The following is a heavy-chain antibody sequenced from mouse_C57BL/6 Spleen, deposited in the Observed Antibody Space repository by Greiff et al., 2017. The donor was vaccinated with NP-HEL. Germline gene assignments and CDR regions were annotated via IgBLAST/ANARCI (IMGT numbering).Heavy chain of an antibody. CDR1: GYTFTSYW. D-gene: IGHD3-2*02. CDR3: ARDDKQTSSGNYYAMDY. J-gene: IGHJ4*01. Sequence: QVQLQQPGAELVKPGASVKLSCKASGYTFTSYWMHWVKQRPGRGLEWIGRIDPNSGGTKYSEKFKSKATLTVDKPSSTAYMQLSSLTSEDSAVYYCARDDKQTSSGNYYAMDYWGQGTSVTVSS. CDR2: IDPNSGGT. V-gene: IGHV1-72*01.